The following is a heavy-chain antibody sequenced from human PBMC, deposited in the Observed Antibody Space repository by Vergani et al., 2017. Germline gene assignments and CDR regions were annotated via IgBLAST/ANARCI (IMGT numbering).Heavy chain of an antibody. CDR1: GFTFSSYS. CDR3: ARGVVTEGGHY. CDR2: ISSSSSTI. D-gene: IGHD5-18*01. V-gene: IGHV3-48*04. J-gene: IGHJ4*02. Sequence: EVQLVESGGGLVQPGGSLRLSCAASGFTFSSYSMNWVRQAPGKGLEWVSYISSSSSTIYYADSVKGRFTISRDNAKNSLYLQMNSLRAEDTAGYYCARGVVTEGGHYWGQGTLVTVSA.